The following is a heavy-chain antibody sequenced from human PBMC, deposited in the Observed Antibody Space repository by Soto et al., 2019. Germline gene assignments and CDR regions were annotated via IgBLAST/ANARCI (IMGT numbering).Heavy chain of an antibody. V-gene: IGHV3-73*01. CDR3: SRPRAESSNNWFDP. J-gene: IGHJ5*02. D-gene: IGHD6-13*01. CDR1: GFTFSDSA. CDR2: VASKPEGYAT. Sequence: PGGSLRLSCAASGFTFSDSAIHWVRQAPGKGLEWVGRVASKPEGYATTYAASVKGRFTISRDDSKSTVYLQMNSPKTEDTAVYYCSRPRAESSNNWFDPWGQGAQVTVSS.